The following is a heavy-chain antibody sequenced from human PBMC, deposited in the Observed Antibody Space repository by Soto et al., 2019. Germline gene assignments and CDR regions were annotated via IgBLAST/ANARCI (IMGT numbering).Heavy chain of an antibody. CDR1: GFTFSSYG. D-gene: IGHD3-3*01. CDR3: AKEEKPEGGWYDFWSGYWGYFDY. Sequence: QVQLVESGGGVVQPGRSLRLSCAASGFTFSSYGMHWVRQAPGKGLEWVAVISYDGSNKYYADSVKGRFTISRDNSKNTLYLQMNSLRAEDTAVYYCAKEEKPEGGWYDFWSGYWGYFDYWGQGTLVTVSS. V-gene: IGHV3-30*18. J-gene: IGHJ4*02. CDR2: ISYDGSNK.